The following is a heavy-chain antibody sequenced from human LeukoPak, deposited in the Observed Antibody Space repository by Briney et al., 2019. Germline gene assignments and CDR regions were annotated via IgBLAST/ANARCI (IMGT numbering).Heavy chain of an antibody. CDR3: ARGNYYGSGSYEY. CDR1: GFTVSSSY. J-gene: IGHJ4*02. D-gene: IGHD3-10*01. V-gene: IGHV3-53*01. Sequence: GGSLRLSCAASGFTVSSSYMSWVRQAPGKGLEWVSVIYSGGSTYYADSVKGRFTISRDNSKNTLYLQMNSLRAEDTAVYYCARGNYYGSGSYEYWGQGTLVTVSS. CDR2: IYSGGST.